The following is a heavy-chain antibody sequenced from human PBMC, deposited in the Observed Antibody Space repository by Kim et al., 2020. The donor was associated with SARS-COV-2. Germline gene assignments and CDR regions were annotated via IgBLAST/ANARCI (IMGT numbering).Heavy chain of an antibody. J-gene: IGHJ6*02. CDR2: ISYDGSNK. Sequence: GGSLRLSCAASGFTFSSYGMHWVRQAPGKGLEWVAVISYDGSNKYYADSVKGRFTISRDNSKNTLYLQMNSLRAEDTAVYYCAKWDTYGMDVWGQGTTVTVSS. CDR1: GFTFSSYG. D-gene: IGHD5-18*01. CDR3: AKWDTYGMDV. V-gene: IGHV3-30*18.